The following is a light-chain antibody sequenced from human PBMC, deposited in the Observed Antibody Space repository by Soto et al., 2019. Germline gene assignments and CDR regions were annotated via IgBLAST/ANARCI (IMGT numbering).Light chain of an antibody. CDR1: QSIRSW. Sequence: DIQMTQSPSTLSASVEDGVTITCRASQSIRSWLAWYQQKPGKAPKLLIYQASSLESGVQSRFSGSGSGTEFTLTISSLQPDDFATYYCQQYDSYPLTFGGGTKVEIK. CDR3: QQYDSYPLT. J-gene: IGKJ4*01. V-gene: IGKV1-5*03. CDR2: QAS.